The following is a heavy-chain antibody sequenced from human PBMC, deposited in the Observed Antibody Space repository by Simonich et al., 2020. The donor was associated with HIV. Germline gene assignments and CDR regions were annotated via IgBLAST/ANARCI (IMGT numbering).Heavy chain of an antibody. CDR1: GYTFTSYY. D-gene: IGHD2-21*02. J-gene: IGHJ4*02. CDR3: ARGEGVVTVFDY. V-gene: IGHV1-46*01. Sequence: QVQLVQSGAEVKKPGASVKVSCKASGYTFTSYYMHWVRQAPGQGLERMGIINPSGGSTSYAQNFQGRVTMTRDTSTSTVYMELSSLRSEDTAVYYCARGEGVVTVFDYWGQGTLVTVSS. CDR2: INPSGGST.